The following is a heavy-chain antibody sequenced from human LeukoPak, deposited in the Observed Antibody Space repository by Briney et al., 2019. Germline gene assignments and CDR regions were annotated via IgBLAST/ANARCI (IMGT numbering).Heavy chain of an antibody. J-gene: IGHJ5*02. D-gene: IGHD2-2*01. V-gene: IGHV4-30-2*01. CDR1: GDSISSSSYY. CDR2: IYHSGST. CDR3: ARLSFRPAAIFGARGWFDP. Sequence: PSETLSLTCTVSGDSISSSSYYWGWIRQPPGKGLEWIGYIYHSGSTYYNPSLKSRVTISVGRSKNQFSLKLSSVTAADTAVYYCARLSFRPAAIFGARGWFDPWGQGTLVTVSS.